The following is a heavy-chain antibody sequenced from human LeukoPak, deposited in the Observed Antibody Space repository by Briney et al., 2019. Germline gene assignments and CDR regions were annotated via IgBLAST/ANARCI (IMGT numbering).Heavy chain of an antibody. V-gene: IGHV4-39*01. Sequence: SETLSLTCTVSGGSISNSDYYWGWIRQPPGKGLDWIRTIYYSGASYCNPSLKSRVTISVDTSKNQFSLKLSSVTAADTAVCYCARQGAIAAGYWLDPWGQGTLVTVSS. CDR1: GGSISNSDYY. D-gene: IGHD6-13*01. CDR3: ARQGAIAAGYWLDP. J-gene: IGHJ5*02. CDR2: IYYSGAS.